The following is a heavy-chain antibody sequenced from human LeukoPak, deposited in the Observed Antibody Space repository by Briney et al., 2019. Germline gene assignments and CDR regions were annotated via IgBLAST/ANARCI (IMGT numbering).Heavy chain of an antibody. D-gene: IGHD1-26*01. Sequence: ASVTVSCKASGYTFTSYAMHWVRQAPGPGLEWMGWINPNSGETNYPQKFQGRVTMTRDTSISTAYMELNRLRSNDTAVYFCARYYTTNAFDIWGQGTMVTVSS. CDR3: ARYYTTNAFDI. J-gene: IGHJ3*02. V-gene: IGHV1-2*02. CDR2: INPNSGET. CDR1: GYTFTSYA.